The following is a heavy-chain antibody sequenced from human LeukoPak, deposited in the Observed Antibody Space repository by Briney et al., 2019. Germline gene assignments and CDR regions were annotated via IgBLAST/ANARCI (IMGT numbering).Heavy chain of an antibody. J-gene: IGHJ6*03. CDR3: ARRPGGNGAQRGPMDV. Sequence: PSETLSLTCAVYGGSFSGYYWSWIRQPPGKGLEWIGEINHSGSTNYNPSLKSRVTISVDTSKNQFSLKLSSVTAADTAVYYCARRPGGNGAQRGPMDVWGKGTTVTVSS. V-gene: IGHV4-34*01. D-gene: IGHD4-23*01. CDR2: INHSGST. CDR1: GGSFSGYY.